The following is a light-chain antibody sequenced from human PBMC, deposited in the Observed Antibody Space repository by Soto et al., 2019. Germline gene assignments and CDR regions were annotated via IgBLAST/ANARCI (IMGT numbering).Light chain of an antibody. CDR1: SSDVGGFNY. CDR3: ASYTTSSTYV. CDR2: DVS. J-gene: IGLJ1*01. V-gene: IGLV2-14*03. Sequence: QSVLTQPASVSGSPGQSIAISCTGTSSDVGGFNYVSWYQQHPGKAPKFMIYDVSSRPSGVSDRFSGSKSGNTASLTISGLHAEDEADYYCASYTTSSTYVFGTGTKVTVL.